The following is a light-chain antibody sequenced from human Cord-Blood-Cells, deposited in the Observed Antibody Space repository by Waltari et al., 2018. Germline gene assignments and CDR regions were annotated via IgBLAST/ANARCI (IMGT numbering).Light chain of an antibody. CDR3: QQSYSTPLT. V-gene: IGKV1-39*01. CDR2: AAS. CDR1: QSISSY. J-gene: IGKJ4*01. Sequence: DIQMTQSPSSLSASVGDRVTITCRESQSISSYLNWYQQKPGKAPKLLLYAASSLQSGVPSRFSGSGSGTDFTLTSSSLQPEDFATYYCQQSYSTPLTFGGGTKVEIK.